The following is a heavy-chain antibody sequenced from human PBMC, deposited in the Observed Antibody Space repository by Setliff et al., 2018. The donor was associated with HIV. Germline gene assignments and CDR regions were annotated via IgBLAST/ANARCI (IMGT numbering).Heavy chain of an antibody. CDR3: ATDDYFDISGRRGGPDNFDF. D-gene: IGHD3-22*01. V-gene: IGHV3-15*01. CDR2: IKSKTDGGTT. CDR1: GFTFSSYG. Sequence: GGSLRLSCGVSGFTFSSYGMHWVRQAPGKGLEWVGRIKSKTDGGTTDYAAPVKGRFIISRDISKSTLYLQMNSLKSEDTAVYYCATDDYFDISGRRGGPDNFDFWGQGTLVTVSS. J-gene: IGHJ4*02.